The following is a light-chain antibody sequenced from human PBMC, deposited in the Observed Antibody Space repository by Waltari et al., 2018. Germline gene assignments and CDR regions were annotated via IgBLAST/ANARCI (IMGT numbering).Light chain of an antibody. CDR2: DAY. CDR3: QHFGTSPPYT. Sequence: ENVLAQSPGTLSLSPGERATLSCRASQSLDTNYLAWYRQKPGQAPRLLIYDAYNRATGIPDRFSGSGSGIDFTLTISGVEPEDFAVYYCQHFGTSPPYTFGQGTKLEI. V-gene: IGKV3-20*01. CDR1: QSLDTNY. J-gene: IGKJ2*01.